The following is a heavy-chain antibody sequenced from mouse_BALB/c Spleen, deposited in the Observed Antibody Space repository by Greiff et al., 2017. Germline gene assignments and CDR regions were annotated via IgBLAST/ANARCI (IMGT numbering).Heavy chain of an antibody. CDR2: ISNGGGST. J-gene: IGHJ4*01. CDR3: ARHLTGHALDY. V-gene: IGHV5-12-2*01. CDR1: GFTFSSYT. D-gene: IGHD4-1*01. Sequence: EVKLVESGGGLVQPGGSLKLSCAASGFTFSSYTMSWVRQTPEKRLEWVAYISNGGGSTYYPDTVKGRFTISRDNAKNTLYLQMSSLKSEDTAMYYCARHLTGHALDYWGQGTSGTVSS.